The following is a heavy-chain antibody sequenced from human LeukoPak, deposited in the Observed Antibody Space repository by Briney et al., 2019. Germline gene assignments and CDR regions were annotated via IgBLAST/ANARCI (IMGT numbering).Heavy chain of an antibody. CDR1: GFTFSSYA. J-gene: IGHJ4*02. Sequence: GGSLRLSCAASGFTFSSYAMSWVRQAPGKGLEWVSAISGSGGSAYYADSVKGRFTISRDNSKNQLYLQMNSLRAEDTAVYYCAKDQGITIFGVVIPAADYWGQGTLVTVSS. CDR3: AKDQGITIFGVVIPAADY. CDR2: ISGSGGSA. V-gene: IGHV3-23*01. D-gene: IGHD3-3*01.